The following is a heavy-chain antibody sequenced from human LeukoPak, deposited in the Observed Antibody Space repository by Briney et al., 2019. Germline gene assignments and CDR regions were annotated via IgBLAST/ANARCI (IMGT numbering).Heavy chain of an antibody. Sequence: ESLSLTCTVSGGSISSYYLSWVRQAPGKGLEWVSTISGNGVSTYYANSVKGRFTISRDNSKNTLWLQMNSLRAEDTALYDCAKPQYDSSWYYFDYWGQGTLVTVSS. CDR1: GGSISSYY. V-gene: IGHV3-23*01. D-gene: IGHD6-13*01. CDR2: ISGNGVST. J-gene: IGHJ4*02. CDR3: AKPQYDSSWYYFDY.